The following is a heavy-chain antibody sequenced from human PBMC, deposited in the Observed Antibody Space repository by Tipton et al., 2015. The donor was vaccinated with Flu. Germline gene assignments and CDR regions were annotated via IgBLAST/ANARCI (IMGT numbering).Heavy chain of an antibody. Sequence: TLSLTCTVSGGSISSYYWSWIRQPPGKGLEWIGYIYYSGSTNYNPSLKSRVTISVDTSKNQFSLKLSSVTAADTAVYYCARVDGGYCSGGSCYWFDPWGQGTLVTVSS. V-gene: IGHV4-59*01. CDR3: ARVDGGYCSGGSCYWFDP. D-gene: IGHD2-15*01. CDR2: IYYSGST. J-gene: IGHJ5*02. CDR1: GGSISSYY.